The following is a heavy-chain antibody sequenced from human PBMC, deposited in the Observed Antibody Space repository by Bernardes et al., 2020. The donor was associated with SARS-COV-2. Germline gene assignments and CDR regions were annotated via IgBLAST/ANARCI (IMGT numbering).Heavy chain of an antibody. V-gene: IGHV4-39*07. CDR2: IYYSGST. CDR1: GGSISSSSYY. CDR3: AREGLVVPARTRWFDP. J-gene: IGHJ5*02. Sequence: TLSLTCTVSGGSISSSSYYWGWIRQPPGKGLEWIGSIYYSGSTYYNPSLKSRVTISVDTSKNQFSLKLSSVTAADTAVYYCAREGLVVPARTRWFDPWGQGTLVTVSS. D-gene: IGHD2-2*01.